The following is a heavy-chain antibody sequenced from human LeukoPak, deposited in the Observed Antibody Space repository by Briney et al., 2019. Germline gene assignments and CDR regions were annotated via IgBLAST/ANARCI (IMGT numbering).Heavy chain of an antibody. CDR1: GYSISSGYY. CDR3: ARVGGIAVAGTPEVDY. D-gene: IGHD6-19*01. J-gene: IGHJ4*02. V-gene: IGHV4-38-2*02. CDR2: IYHSGST. Sequence: SETLTLTCTVSGYSISSGYYWGWIRQPPGKGLEWIGSIYHSGSTYYNPSLKSRVTISVDTSKNQFSLKLSSVTAADTAVYYCARVGGIAVAGTPEVDYWGQGTLVTVSS.